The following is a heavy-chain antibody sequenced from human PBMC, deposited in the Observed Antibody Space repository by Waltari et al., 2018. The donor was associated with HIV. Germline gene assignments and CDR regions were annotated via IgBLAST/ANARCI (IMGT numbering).Heavy chain of an antibody. V-gene: IGHV3-48*03. Sequence: EVQLVESGGGLVQPGGSLRLSCAASGFTFSSYEMNWVRQAPGKGLEWVSYISSSGSSIYYADAGKGRFTISRDNAKNSLYLQMNSLRAEDTAVYYCARARGYSYGNHWFDPWGQGTLVTVSS. D-gene: IGHD5-18*01. J-gene: IGHJ5*02. CDR2: ISSSGSSI. CDR1: GFTFSSYE. CDR3: ARARGYSYGNHWFDP.